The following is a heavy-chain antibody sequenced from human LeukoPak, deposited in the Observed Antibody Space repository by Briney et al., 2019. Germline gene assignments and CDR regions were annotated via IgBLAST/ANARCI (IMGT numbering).Heavy chain of an antibody. Sequence: GGSLRLSCAASGFTFSSYGMHWVRQAPGKGLEWVAVISYDGSNKYYGDSVKGRFTISRDNSKNTLYLQMNSLRAEDTAVYYCAKGGNTYYFDYWGQGTLVTVSS. V-gene: IGHV3-30*18. CDR1: GFTFSSYG. D-gene: IGHD5-18*01. CDR2: ISYDGSNK. J-gene: IGHJ4*02. CDR3: AKGGNTYYFDY.